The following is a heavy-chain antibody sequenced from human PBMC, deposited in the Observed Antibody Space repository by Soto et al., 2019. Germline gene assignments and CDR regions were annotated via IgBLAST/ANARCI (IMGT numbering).Heavy chain of an antibody. Sequence: LGGSLRLSCAASGFTFSSYTMSWVRQAPGKGLEWVSSISSSSAYIYYADSLKGRFTISRDNAKNSLYLQVNSLRAEDTAVYYCARGAVAGAGIPTYYFDYWGQGTLVTVSS. CDR1: GFTFSSYT. D-gene: IGHD6-13*01. J-gene: IGHJ4*02. CDR3: ARGAVAGAGIPTYYFDY. CDR2: ISSSSAYI. V-gene: IGHV3-21*01.